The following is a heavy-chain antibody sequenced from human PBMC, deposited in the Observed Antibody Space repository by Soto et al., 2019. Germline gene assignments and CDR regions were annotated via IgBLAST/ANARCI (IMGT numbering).Heavy chain of an antibody. J-gene: IGHJ6*02. CDR3: ARHGYGHYYYYGMDI. V-gene: IGHV4-39*01. CDR2: IYYSGST. CDR1: GGSISSSSYY. D-gene: IGHD3-10*01. Sequence: SETLSLTCTVSGGSISSSSYYWGWIRQPPGKGLEWIGSIYYSGSTYYNPSLKSRVTISVDTSKNQFSLKLSSVTAADTAVYYCARHGYGHYYYYGMDIWGQGTTVTVSS.